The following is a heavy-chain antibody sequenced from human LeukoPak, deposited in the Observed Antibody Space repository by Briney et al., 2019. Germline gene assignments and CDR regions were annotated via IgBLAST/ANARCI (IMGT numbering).Heavy chain of an antibody. V-gene: IGHV3-15*01. CDR2: MKSKSDDGTT. D-gene: IGHD2-2*01. Sequence: PGGSLRLSCAASGFTFSYAWLSWVRQAPGKGLEWVGRMKSKSDDGTTDYAAPVKGRFTFSRDDSINTLYLQMNSLQIEDTAVYYCTTAPLGYCSSNWCYFYFQHWGQGTLVTVSS. CDR3: TTAPLGYCSSNWCYFYFQH. J-gene: IGHJ1*01. CDR1: GFTFSYAW.